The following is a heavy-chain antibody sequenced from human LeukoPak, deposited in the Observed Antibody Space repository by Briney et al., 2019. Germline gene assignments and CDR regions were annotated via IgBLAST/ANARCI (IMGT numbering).Heavy chain of an antibody. J-gene: IGHJ6*02. CDR3: VREGPLTVQVPTAIRGYYYGLDV. CDR2: VYSSGRT. V-gene: IGHV4-61*02. Sequence: PSETLSLTCSVSSASITSGSFYWSWLRQSAGKGLEWIGRVYSSGRTNYNPSLESRVTMSVDTSKNQISLKLASVTAADTAVYYCVREGPLTVQVPTAIRGYYYGLDVWGQGTTVTV. CDR1: SASITSGSFY. D-gene: IGHD2-2*02.